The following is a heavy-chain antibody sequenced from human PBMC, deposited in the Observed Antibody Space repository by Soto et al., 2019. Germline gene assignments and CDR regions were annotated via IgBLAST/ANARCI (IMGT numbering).Heavy chain of an antibody. J-gene: IGHJ4*02. CDR3: ARGWVAVAGEGDFDY. CDR1: GDSVSSNSAA. CDR2: TYYRSKWYN. D-gene: IGHD6-19*01. Sequence: PSQTLSLTCAISGDSVSSNSAAWIWIRQSPSRGLEWLGRTYYRSKWYNDYAVSVKSRITINPDTSKNQFSLQLNSVTPEDTAVYYCARGWVAVAGEGDFDYWGQGTLVTVSS. V-gene: IGHV6-1*01.